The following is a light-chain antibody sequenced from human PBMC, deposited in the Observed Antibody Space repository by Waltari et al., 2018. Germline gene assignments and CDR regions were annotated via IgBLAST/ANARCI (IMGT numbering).Light chain of an antibody. CDR2: VNSDGGH. Sequence: QLVLTQSPSASASLGASVKLTCALSSGHSSYAIAWHQQQPEKGPRYLKKVNSDGGHNKGRGFPDRFSGSSSGAGRSPTIASLQSEDEADYYCQTWGTGIRVFGGGTKLTVL. CDR1: SGHSSYA. J-gene: IGLJ3*02. V-gene: IGLV4-69*02. CDR3: QTWGTGIRV.